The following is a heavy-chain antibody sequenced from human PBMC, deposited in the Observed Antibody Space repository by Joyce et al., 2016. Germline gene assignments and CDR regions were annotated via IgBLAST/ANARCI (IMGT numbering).Heavy chain of an antibody. J-gene: IGHJ4*02. V-gene: IGHV3-30-3*01. CDR1: GFTFSGYA. CDR2: LSYDESHE. Sequence: QVQLVESGGGVVRPGRSLRLSCAASGFTFSGYAMHWVRQGQGKGLECVAVLSYDESHEYYAGSVEGRFTISRDNSKNTLYLQMNGLRAEDTAVYYCARERFGYWGQGTLVTVSS. CDR3: ARERFGY.